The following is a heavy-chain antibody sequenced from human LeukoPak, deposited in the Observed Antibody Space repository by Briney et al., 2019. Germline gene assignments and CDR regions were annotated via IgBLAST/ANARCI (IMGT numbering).Heavy chain of an antibody. J-gene: IGHJ5*02. CDR2: LNHSGST. D-gene: IGHD6-13*01. CDR1: GGSFSGYY. CDR3: ARSTSTWSRPHFSS. V-gene: IGHV4-34*01. Sequence: PSETLSLTCAVYGGSFSGYYWSWIRQPPGKGLEWIGELNHSGSTNYNPAFKSRVTMSVDTSKNQFSLNLRSVTTADTAVYYCARSTSTWSRPHFSSWGQGTLVTVSS.